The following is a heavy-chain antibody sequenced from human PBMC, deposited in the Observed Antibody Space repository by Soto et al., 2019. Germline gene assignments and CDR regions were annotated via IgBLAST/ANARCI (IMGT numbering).Heavy chain of an antibody. J-gene: IGHJ6*01. CDR1: GFTFSTYG. CDR2: IWYDGSKI. CDR3: ARPLEQHQLGFGMDV. V-gene: IGHV3-33*01. Sequence: GGSLRLSCAASGFTFSTYGMHWVRQAPGKGLEWVAVIWYDGSKIYYADSVKGRFTISRDNSKSTLYLQMNSLRAEDTAVYYCARPLEQHQLGFGMDVWGQGSPVTVSS. D-gene: IGHD6-13*01.